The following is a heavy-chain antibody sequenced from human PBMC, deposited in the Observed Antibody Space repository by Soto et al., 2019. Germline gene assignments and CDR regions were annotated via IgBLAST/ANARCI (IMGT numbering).Heavy chain of an antibody. D-gene: IGHD2-15*01. CDR3: ARAAGGFRFDP. CDR1: GYTFTNYA. Sequence: GASVKVSCKASGYTFTNYAMHWVRQAPGQRLEWMGWISAYNGNTNYAQKLQGRVTMTTDTSTSTAYMELRSLRSDDTAVYYCARAAGGFRFDPWGQGTPVTVSS. CDR2: ISAYNGNT. V-gene: IGHV1-18*01. J-gene: IGHJ5*02.